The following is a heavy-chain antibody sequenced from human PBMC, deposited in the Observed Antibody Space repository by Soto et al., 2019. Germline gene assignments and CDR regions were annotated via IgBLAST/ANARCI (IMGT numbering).Heavy chain of an antibody. Sequence: DVQLLESGGGLVQPGGSLRLSCAASGFTFSSYAMSWVRQAPGKGLEWVSAISATGGSAFYAVSVKGRFTISRDNSKNTVFLQIDSLVTEDTAVYYCAKGTTAVYCFDFWGQGTLVTVSS. D-gene: IGHD2-15*01. J-gene: IGHJ4*02. CDR3: AKGTTAVYCFDF. CDR2: ISATGGSA. V-gene: IGHV3-23*01. CDR1: GFTFSSYA.